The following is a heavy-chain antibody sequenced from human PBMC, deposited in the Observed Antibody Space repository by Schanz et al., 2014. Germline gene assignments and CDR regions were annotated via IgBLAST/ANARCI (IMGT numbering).Heavy chain of an antibody. D-gene: IGHD6-13*01. Sequence: QVQLVESGGGVAQPGGSLRLSCAASGFTFSKYGMHWVRQAPGKGLEWVAFIQNDGSNYYHADSVKGRFTISRDNSKNTLYLQINSLRTEDTAVFYCAKGLGTRSNNFDYWGQGTLVTVSS. V-gene: IGHV3-30*02. CDR2: IQNDGSNY. J-gene: IGHJ4*02. CDR1: GFTFSKYG. CDR3: AKGLGTRSNNFDY.